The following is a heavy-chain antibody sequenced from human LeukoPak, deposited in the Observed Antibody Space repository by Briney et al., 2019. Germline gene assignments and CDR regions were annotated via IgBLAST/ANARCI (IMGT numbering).Heavy chain of an antibody. J-gene: IGHJ5*02. CDR3: VREAGYCAPVCVKTNWFDP. D-gene: IGHD2-15*01. CDR2: ISNGKT. CDR1: GFPFSSHV. V-gene: IGHV3-23*01. Sequence: AGGSLRLSCAASGFPFSSHVMSWVRQPPGKGLEWVAAISNGKTYYADSVRGRFAISRDDSTNTVYLHMNSLRDEDTALYHCVREAGYCAPVCVKTNWFDPWGQGTLVTVSS.